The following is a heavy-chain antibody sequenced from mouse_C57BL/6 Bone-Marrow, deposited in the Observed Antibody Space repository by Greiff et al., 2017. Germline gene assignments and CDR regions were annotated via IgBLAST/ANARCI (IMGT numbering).Heavy chain of an antibody. CDR2: IHPNSGST. CDR1: GYTFTSYW. V-gene: IGHV1-64*01. CDR3: ARLLRPYFVY. D-gene: IGHD1-1*01. J-gene: IGHJ2*01. Sequence: QVQLQQPGAELVKPGASVKLSCKASGYTFTSYWMHWVKQRPGQGLEWIGMIHPNSGSTNYNEKFKSKATLTVDKSSSTAYMQLGNLTSEDSAVYYCARLLRPYFVYWGQGTTLTVSS.